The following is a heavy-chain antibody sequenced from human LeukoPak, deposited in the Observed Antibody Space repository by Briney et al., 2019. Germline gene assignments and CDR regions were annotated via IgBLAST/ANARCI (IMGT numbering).Heavy chain of an antibody. CDR1: GYTFTSYY. Sequence: ASVKVSCKASGYTFTSYYMHWVRQAPGQGLEWMGWINPNSGGTNYAQKFQGRVTMTGDTSISTAYMELSRLRSDDTAVYYCARDRYGYSSSWTDYWGQGTLVTVSS. CDR3: ARDRYGYSSSWTDY. D-gene: IGHD6-13*01. V-gene: IGHV1-2*02. CDR2: INPNSGGT. J-gene: IGHJ4*02.